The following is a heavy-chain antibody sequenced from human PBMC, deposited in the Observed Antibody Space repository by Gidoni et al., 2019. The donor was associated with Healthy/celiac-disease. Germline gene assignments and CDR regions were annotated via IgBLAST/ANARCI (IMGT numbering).Heavy chain of an antibody. D-gene: IGHD3-10*01. CDR2: LNHSGST. CDR1: GGSFSGYY. CDR3: ARGETAMVRGVIYYYYGMDV. Sequence: QVQLQQWGAGLLKPSETLSLTCAVYGGSFSGYYWSWIPPPPGKGLEWIGELNHSGSTTYNPSLKSRVTISGDTSKNQFSLKLGSVTAADTAVYYCARGETAMVRGVIYYYYGMDVWGQGTTVTVSS. V-gene: IGHV4-34*01. J-gene: IGHJ6*02.